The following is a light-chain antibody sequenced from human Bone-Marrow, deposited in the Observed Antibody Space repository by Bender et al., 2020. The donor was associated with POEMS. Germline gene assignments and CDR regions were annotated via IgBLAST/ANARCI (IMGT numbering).Light chain of an antibody. Sequence: QSALTQPASVSGSPGQSITISCTGTSSDVGSFNLVSWYQEHPGKAPKLIIYEGTKRPSGVPDRFSGSKSGTSASLAISGLQSEDEGDYYCAAWDDSLNGWVFGGGTKLSVL. CDR3: AAWDDSLNGWV. V-gene: IGLV2-14*02. CDR1: SSDVGSFNL. J-gene: IGLJ3*02. CDR2: EGT.